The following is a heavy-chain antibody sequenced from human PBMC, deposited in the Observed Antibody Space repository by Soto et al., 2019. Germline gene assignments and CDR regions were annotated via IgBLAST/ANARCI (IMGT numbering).Heavy chain of an antibody. CDR3: ARIRGWGWLGPNDY. Sequence: QVTLKESGPVLVKPTETLTLTCTVSRFSLSNARMSVSWIRQPPGKALEWLAHIFSNDAKSYSASLKNRLTISKDTYKSQVVLTMTKMDHVDTATYYCARIRGWGWLGPNDYWGQGTLVTVSS. D-gene: IGHD3-10*01. CDR1: RFSLSNARMS. V-gene: IGHV2-26*01. CDR2: IFSNDAK. J-gene: IGHJ4*02.